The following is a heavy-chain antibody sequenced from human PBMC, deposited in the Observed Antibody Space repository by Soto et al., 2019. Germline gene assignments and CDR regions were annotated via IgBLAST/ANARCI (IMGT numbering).Heavy chain of an antibody. CDR2: ISAYNGNT. V-gene: IGHV1-18*01. Sequence: GASVEVSCKASGYTFTTYGISWVRQAPGQGLEWMGWISAYNGNTNYAQKLQGRVTMTTDTSTSTAYMELRSLRSDDTAVYYCARGGGTEDFGVVIRDYYYYYYMDVWGKGTTVTVSS. J-gene: IGHJ6*03. D-gene: IGHD3-3*01. CDR1: GYTFTTYG. CDR3: ARGGGTEDFGVVIRDYYYYYYMDV.